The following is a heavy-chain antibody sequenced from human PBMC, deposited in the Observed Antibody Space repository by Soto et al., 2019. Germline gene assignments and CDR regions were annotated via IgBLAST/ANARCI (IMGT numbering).Heavy chain of an antibody. CDR2: IYYSGST. CDR3: ATPSGILPQIGDYYYYGTDV. D-gene: IGHD2-15*01. Sequence: SETLSLTCTVSGGSISSSSYYWGWIRQPPGKGLEWIGSIYYSGSTYYNPSLKSRVTISVDTSKNQFSLKLSSVTAADTAVYYCATPSGILPQIGDYYYYGTDVWGQGTTVTVSS. J-gene: IGHJ6*02. V-gene: IGHV4-39*01. CDR1: GGSISSSSYY.